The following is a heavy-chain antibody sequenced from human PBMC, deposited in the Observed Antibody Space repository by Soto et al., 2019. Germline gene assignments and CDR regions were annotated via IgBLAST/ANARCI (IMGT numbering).Heavy chain of an antibody. J-gene: IGHJ4*02. CDR2: ISYDGSNK. CDR1: GGSISSSN. D-gene: IGHD2-2*01. CDR3: AKDRVYQLLANYFDY. V-gene: IGHV3-30*18. Sequence: LSLTCAVSGGSISSSNWWSWVRQAPGKGLEWVAVISYDGSNKYYADSVKGRFTISRDNSKNTLYLQMNSLRAEDTAVYYCAKDRVYQLLANYFDYWGQGTLVTVAS.